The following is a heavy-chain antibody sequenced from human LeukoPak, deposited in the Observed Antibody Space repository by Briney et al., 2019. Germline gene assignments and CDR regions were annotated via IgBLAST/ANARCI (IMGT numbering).Heavy chain of an antibody. CDR3: ARQLDTVGENYYMDV. Sequence: PGGSLRLSCAASGFTFSSYSMNWVRQAPGKGLEWVSSISSSSSYIYYADSVKGRFTISRDNAKNSLYLQMNSLRAEDTAVYYCARQLDTVGENYYMDVWGKGTTVTVSS. D-gene: IGHD1-1*01. CDR1: GFTFSSYS. V-gene: IGHV3-21*01. CDR2: ISSSSSYI. J-gene: IGHJ6*03.